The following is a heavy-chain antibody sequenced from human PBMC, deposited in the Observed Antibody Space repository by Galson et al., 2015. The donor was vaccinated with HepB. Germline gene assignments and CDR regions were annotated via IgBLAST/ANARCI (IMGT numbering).Heavy chain of an antibody. CDR1: GYTFNHYG. CDR2: ISAYKGKT. CDR3: ARDSFILGVGVTMDLNPKDALDF. V-gene: IGHV1-18*01. J-gene: IGHJ3*01. D-gene: IGHD1-26*01. Sequence: SVKVSCKASGYTFNHYGMSWVRQAPGQGLEWMGWISAYKGKTNYAQKFQGRVTMTTDTSRSTEYMEVRSLRSDDSAFYYCARDSFILGVGVTMDLNPKDALDFWGQGTMVSVSS.